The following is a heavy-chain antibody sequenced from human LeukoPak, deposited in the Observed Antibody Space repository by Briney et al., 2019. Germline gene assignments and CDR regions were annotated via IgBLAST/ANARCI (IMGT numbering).Heavy chain of an antibody. J-gene: IGHJ6*03. CDR2: IHTSGST. V-gene: IGHV4-61*09. CDR3: ARGGAGTLVDWGIYYYYYMDV. CDR1: GASISSTGYC. Sequence: PSETLSLTCTVSGASISSTGYCWGWIRQPAGKGLEWIGHIHTSGSTNYNPSLKSRVTISVDTSKNQFSLKLSSVTAADTAVYYCARGGAGTLVDWGIYYYYYMDVWGKGTTVTISS. D-gene: IGHD3-16*01.